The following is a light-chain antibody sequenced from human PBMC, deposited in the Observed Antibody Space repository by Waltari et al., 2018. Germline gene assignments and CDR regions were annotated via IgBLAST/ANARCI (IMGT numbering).Light chain of an antibody. V-gene: IGKV4-1*01. CDR3: HQYYSTPFT. CDR1: QSVLYSSNNKNQ. Sequence: DIVMTQSPESLAVSLGERATINCKSSQSVLYSSNNKNQLAWYQQKPGQPPKLLLYWASTRESGVPDRFSGSGSETDFTLTISSLQAEDVAVYYCHQYYSTPFTFGQRTKLEIK. CDR2: WAS. J-gene: IGKJ2*01.